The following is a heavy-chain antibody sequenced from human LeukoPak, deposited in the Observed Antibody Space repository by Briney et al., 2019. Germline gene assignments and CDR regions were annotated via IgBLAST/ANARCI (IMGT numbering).Heavy chain of an antibody. CDR1: GFNFNYFA. V-gene: IGHV3-9*01. D-gene: IGHD1-14*01. Sequence: GRSLRLSCAASGFNFNYFAMHWVRQAPGKGLEWVSGIGYNTGVIDYADSVKGRFTISRDNDKNSLHLQMNSLTTEDTAFYYCVKSIDRTKAPAWGYYFDRWGQGTLVTVSS. J-gene: IGHJ4*02. CDR3: VKSIDRTKAPAWGYYFDR. CDR2: IGYNTGVI.